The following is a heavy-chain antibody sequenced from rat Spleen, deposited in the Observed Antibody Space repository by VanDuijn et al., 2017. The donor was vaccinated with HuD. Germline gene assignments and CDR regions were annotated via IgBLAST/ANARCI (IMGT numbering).Heavy chain of an antibody. CDR1: GFTLNNYW. CDR2: ITNTAGST. Sequence: EVQLVESGGGLVQPGGSLKLSCVASGFTLNNYWMTWIRQGPGKGLEWVASITNTAGSTYYPDSVKGRFTITRDNAKSTLYLQMDSLRSEDTATYYCARHPLYYSSYIFDYWGQGVMVTVSS. D-gene: IGHD1-2*01. CDR3: ARHPLYYSSYIFDY. J-gene: IGHJ2*01. V-gene: IGHV5-31*01.